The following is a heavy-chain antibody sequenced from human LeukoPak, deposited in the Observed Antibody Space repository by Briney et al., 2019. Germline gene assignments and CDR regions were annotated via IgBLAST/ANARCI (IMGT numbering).Heavy chain of an antibody. CDR2: ISGSGGST. CDR3: ARGMRDYDSSGYYRLFDY. J-gene: IGHJ4*02. D-gene: IGHD3-22*01. Sequence: PGGSLKLSCAASGFTFSSYAMSWVRQAPGKGLEWVSAISGSGGSTYYADSVKGRFTISRDNSKNTLYLQMNSLRAEDTAVYYCARGMRDYDSSGYYRLFDYWGQGTLVTVSS. V-gene: IGHV3-23*01. CDR1: GFTFSSYA.